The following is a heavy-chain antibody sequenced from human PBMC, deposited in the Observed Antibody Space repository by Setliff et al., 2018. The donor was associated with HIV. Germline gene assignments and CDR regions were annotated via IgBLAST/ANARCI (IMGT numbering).Heavy chain of an antibody. D-gene: IGHD6-13*01. Sequence: PGESLKISCAASGFIFSTNWMSWVRQAPGKGPEWVANINQDGSDKYYVPSVKGRFTISRDNAKNSLYLQMNSLRAEDTAIYYCARGGASSLPLDYWGHGTLVTVSS. CDR3: ARGGASSLPLDY. CDR2: INQDGSDK. J-gene: IGHJ4*01. CDR1: GFIFSTNW. V-gene: IGHV3-7*01.